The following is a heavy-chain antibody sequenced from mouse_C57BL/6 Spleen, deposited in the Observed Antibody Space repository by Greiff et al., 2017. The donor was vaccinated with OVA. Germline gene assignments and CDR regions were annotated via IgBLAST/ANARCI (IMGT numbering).Heavy chain of an antibody. CDR1: GYTFTSYW. D-gene: IGHD1-1*01. V-gene: IGHV1-50*01. Sequence: QVQLQQPGAELVKPGASVKLSCKASGYTFTSYWMQWVKQRPGQGLEWIGEIDPSDSYTNYNQKFKGKATLTVDTSSSTAYMQLSSLTSEDSAVYYCARATTGYFDVWGTGTTVTVSS. CDR2: IDPSDSYT. J-gene: IGHJ1*03. CDR3: ARATTGYFDV.